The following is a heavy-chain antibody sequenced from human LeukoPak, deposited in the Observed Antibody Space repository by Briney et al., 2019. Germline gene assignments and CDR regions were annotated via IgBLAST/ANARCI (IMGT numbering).Heavy chain of an antibody. V-gene: IGHV4-39*02. CDR3: ARDDVRGFS. CDR1: GGSISSSSYY. Sequence: SETLSLTCTVSGGSISSSSYYWGWIRQPPGRGLEWIGSIYYSGSTYYNPSLKSRGTLSVDTSKNQFTLKLSDVTAADTAVYYCARDDVRGFSWGQGTLVTVSS. J-gene: IGHJ5*02. CDR2: IYYSGST.